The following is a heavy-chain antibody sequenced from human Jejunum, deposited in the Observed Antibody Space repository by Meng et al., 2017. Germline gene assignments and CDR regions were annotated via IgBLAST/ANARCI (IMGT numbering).Heavy chain of an antibody. CDR3: ARGNEYSNYGADF. J-gene: IGHJ4*02. V-gene: IGHV4-34*01. CDR2: INDSGST. D-gene: IGHD4-11*01. Sequence: QVKLQQWGAGLLKPSETLSLTCAVYGGSISVYYWTWIRQPPGKGLEWIGEINDSGSTNYNPSLKSRVTISVDTSKSQFYLRVSSVTAADTAVYYCARGNEYSNYGADFWGQGTLVTVSS. CDR1: GGSISVYY.